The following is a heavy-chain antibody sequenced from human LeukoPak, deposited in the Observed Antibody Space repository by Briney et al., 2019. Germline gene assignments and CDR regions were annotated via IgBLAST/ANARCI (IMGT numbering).Heavy chain of an antibody. J-gene: IGHJ3*02. CDR3: AREGGDDTRSAFDI. Sequence: GGSLRLSCAASGFTFDDYAMHWVRQAPGKGLEWVSGISWNSGSIGYADSVKGRFTISRDNAKNSLYLQMNSLRAEDTAVYYCAREGGDDTRSAFDIWGQGTMVTVSS. CDR2: ISWNSGSI. CDR1: GFTFDDYA. V-gene: IGHV3-9*01. D-gene: IGHD3-22*01.